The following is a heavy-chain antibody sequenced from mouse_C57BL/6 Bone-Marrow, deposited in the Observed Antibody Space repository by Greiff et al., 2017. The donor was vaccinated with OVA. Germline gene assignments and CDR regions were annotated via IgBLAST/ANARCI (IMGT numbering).Heavy chain of an antibody. D-gene: IGHD2-3*01. V-gene: IGHV3-6*01. Sequence: VQLQQSGPGLVKPSQSLSLTCSVTGYSITSGYYWNWIRQFPGNKLEWMGYISYDGSNNYNPSLKNRISITRDTSKNQFFLKLNSVTTEDTATYYCAEGDDYSSWFAYWGQGTLVTVSA. CDR3: AEGDDYSSWFAY. CDR1: GYSITSGYY. CDR2: ISYDGSN. J-gene: IGHJ3*01.